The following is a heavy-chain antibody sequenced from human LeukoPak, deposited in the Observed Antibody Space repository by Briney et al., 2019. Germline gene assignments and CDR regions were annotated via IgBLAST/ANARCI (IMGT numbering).Heavy chain of an antibody. CDR3: ARDRDHYYGSGRYYYYGMDI. J-gene: IGHJ6*02. V-gene: IGHV4-34*01. CDR2: INHSGST. Sequence: PSETLSLTCAVYGGSFSGYYWSWIRQPPGKGLEWIGEINHSGSTNYNPSLKSRVTISVDTSKNQFPLKLSSVTAADTAVYYCARDRDHYYGSGRYYYYGMDIWGQGTTVTVSS. D-gene: IGHD3-10*01. CDR1: GGSFSGYY.